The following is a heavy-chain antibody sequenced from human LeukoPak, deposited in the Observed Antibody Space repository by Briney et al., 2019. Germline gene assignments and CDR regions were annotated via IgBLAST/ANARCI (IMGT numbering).Heavy chain of an antibody. Sequence: GGSLRLSCAASGFTFSSYSMNWVRQAPGKGLEWVSSISSSSSYIYYADSVKGRFTISRDNAKNSLYLQMNSLRAEDTAVYYCARDFVSIYEILTGYPYDYWGQGTLVTVSS. CDR3: ARDFVSIYEILTGYPYDY. D-gene: IGHD3-9*01. CDR2: ISSSSSYI. J-gene: IGHJ4*02. V-gene: IGHV3-21*01. CDR1: GFTFSSYS.